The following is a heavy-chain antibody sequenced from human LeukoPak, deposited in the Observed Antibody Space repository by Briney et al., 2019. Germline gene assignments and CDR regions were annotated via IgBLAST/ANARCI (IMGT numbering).Heavy chain of an antibody. CDR2: IYHSGMT. CDR1: GGSISSPNW. J-gene: IGHJ3*02. D-gene: IGHD3-10*01. CDR3: AGTYYYGSGSYLDAFDI. Sequence: KPSETLSLTCAVSGGSISSPNWWSWVRQPPGKGLEWIGEIYHSGMTNYKTSLKSRVTISVDESKNQFSLKLSSVTAADTAVYYCAGTYYYGSGSYLDAFDIWGQGTMATVSS. V-gene: IGHV4-4*02.